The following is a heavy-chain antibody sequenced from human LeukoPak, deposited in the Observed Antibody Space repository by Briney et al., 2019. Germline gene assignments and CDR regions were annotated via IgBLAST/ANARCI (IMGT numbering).Heavy chain of an antibody. V-gene: IGHV1-18*01. CDR2: INPNSGGT. CDR3: ARDHGDTADYFDY. Sequence: ASVKVSCKASGYTFTSYGISWVRQAPGQGLEWMGWINPNSGGTNYAQKFQGRVTMTTDTSTSTAYMELRSLRSDDTAVYYCARDHGDTADYFDYWGQGTLVTVSS. J-gene: IGHJ4*02. CDR1: GYTFTSYG. D-gene: IGHD5-18*01.